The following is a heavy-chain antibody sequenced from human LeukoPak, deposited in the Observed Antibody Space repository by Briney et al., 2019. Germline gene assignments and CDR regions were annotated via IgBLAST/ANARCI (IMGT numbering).Heavy chain of an antibody. CDR3: ATKYCSSTSGYRSGFGY. Sequence: PGGSLRLSCAASGFTFSSYGMHWVRQAPGKGLEWVAFIRYDGSNKYYADSVKGRFTISRDNSKNTLYLQMNSLRAEDTAVYYCATKYCSSTSGYRSGFGYWGQGTLVTVSS. D-gene: IGHD2-2*01. CDR1: GFTFSSYG. CDR2: IRYDGSNK. J-gene: IGHJ4*02. V-gene: IGHV3-30*02.